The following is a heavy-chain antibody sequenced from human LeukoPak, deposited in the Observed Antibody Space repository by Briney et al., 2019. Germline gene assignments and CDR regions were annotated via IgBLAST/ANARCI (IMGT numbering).Heavy chain of an antibody. V-gene: IGHV3-21*01. Sequence: GGSLRLSCAASGFTFNTYSGNWIRQAPGKGLEWVSSISDDSNYIFYADSVKGRFTISRDNAKNSLHLQMESLTAEDSAVYYCASRRGSNRPFDYWGQGTLVTVSS. CDR1: GFTFNTYS. CDR2: ISDDSNYI. CDR3: ASRRGSNRPFDY. J-gene: IGHJ4*02. D-gene: IGHD1-1*01.